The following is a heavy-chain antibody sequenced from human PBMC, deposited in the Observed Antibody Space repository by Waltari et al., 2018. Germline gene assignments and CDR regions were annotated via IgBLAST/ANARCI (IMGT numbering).Heavy chain of an antibody. D-gene: IGHD6-19*01. V-gene: IGHV4-34*01. Sequence: WGAGLLKASETLSLTCAVYSGSFSGYYWSWIRQPPGKGLEWIGEINHSGSTNYNPSLKSRITISIDTSKNQFSLKLNSVTAADTAVYYCARGGTTVAGHLDYWGQGTLVTVSS. CDR1: SGSFSGYY. CDR3: ARGGTTVAGHLDY. CDR2: INHSGST. J-gene: IGHJ4*02.